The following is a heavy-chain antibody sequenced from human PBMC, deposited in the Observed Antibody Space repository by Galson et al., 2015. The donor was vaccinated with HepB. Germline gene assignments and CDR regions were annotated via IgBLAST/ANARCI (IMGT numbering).Heavy chain of an antibody. Sequence: SLRLSCAASGFTFSSYAMHWVRQAPGKGLEWVAVISYDGTNKYYADSVKGRFTISRDNSKNTLYLQMNSLRAEDTAVYYCARAYYGDYAICDWGQGTLVTVSS. D-gene: IGHD4-17*01. CDR1: GFTFSSYA. J-gene: IGHJ4*02. CDR3: ARAYYGDYAICD. V-gene: IGHV3-30*04. CDR2: ISYDGTNK.